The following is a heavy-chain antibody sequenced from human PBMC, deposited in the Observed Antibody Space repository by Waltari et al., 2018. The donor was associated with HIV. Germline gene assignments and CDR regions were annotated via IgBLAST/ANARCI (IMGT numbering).Heavy chain of an antibody. D-gene: IGHD6-19*01. Sequence: QVQLVESGGGVVQPGRSLSLSCAASRFTLIRYAMHWVRQAPGKGLEWVAVISYYGDNKYYADSVKGRFTISRDNSKNTLYLQMNSLRAEDTAVYYCAKGASGWSPGYWGQGTLVTVSS. CDR2: ISYYGDNK. V-gene: IGHV3-30*18. CDR3: AKGASGWSPGY. J-gene: IGHJ4*02. CDR1: RFTLIRYA.